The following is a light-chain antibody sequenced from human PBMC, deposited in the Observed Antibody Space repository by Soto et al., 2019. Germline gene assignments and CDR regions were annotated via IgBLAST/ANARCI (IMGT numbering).Light chain of an antibody. CDR2: SNT. CDR1: SSNIGINP. V-gene: IGLV1-44*01. Sequence: QAVVTQPPSASGTPGQRVTISCSGSSSNIGINPVNWYQQLPGTAPKLLIYSNTQRPSGVPDRFSGSKYDTSASLAISGLQSEDEADYYCAVWDDSLNGWVFGGGTKLTVL. J-gene: IGLJ3*02. CDR3: AVWDDSLNGWV.